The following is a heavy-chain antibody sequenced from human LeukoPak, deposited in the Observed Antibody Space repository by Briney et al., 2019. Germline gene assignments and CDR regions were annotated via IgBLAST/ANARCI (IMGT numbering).Heavy chain of an antibody. CDR3: ARAGDYYGSGSYSNYFDY. D-gene: IGHD3-10*01. V-gene: IGHV1-46*03. CDR1: GYTFTSCY. CDR2: INPSGGST. Sequence: GASVKVSCKASGYTFTSCYMHWVRQAPGQGLEWMGIINPSGGSTSYAQKFQGRVTMTRDTSTSTVYMELSSLRSEDTAVYYCARAGDYYGSGSYSNYFDYWGQGTLVTVSS. J-gene: IGHJ4*02.